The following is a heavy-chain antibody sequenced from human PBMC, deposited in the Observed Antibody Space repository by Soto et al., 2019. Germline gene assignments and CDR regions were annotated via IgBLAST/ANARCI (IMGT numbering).Heavy chain of an antibody. Sequence: ASVKVSCKASGYTFTSYYMHWVRQAPGQGLEWMGIINPSGGSTSYAQKFQGRVTMTRDTSTSTVYMELSSLRSEDTAVYYCARALPPLHYGFWSGYYSYGMDVWG. J-gene: IGHJ6*02. CDR3: ARALPPLHYGFWSGYYSYGMDV. V-gene: IGHV1-46*01. CDR1: GYTFTSYY. D-gene: IGHD3-3*01. CDR2: INPSGGST.